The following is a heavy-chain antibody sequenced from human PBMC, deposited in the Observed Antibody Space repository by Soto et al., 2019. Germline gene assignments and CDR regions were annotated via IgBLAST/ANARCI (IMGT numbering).Heavy chain of an antibody. J-gene: IGHJ5*01. CDR2: IGPSDSYT. CDR1: GYNFPAFW. Sequence: PGESLTISCKASGYNFPAFWIHWVRQMPGRGLEWLGKIGPSDSYTNYSPSFEGHVTISTDNSISTAYLQWSSLRASDTALYFCARVYKNWFDSWAQGTMVTVSS. V-gene: IGHV5-10-1*01. D-gene: IGHD1-1*01. CDR3: ARVYKNWFDS.